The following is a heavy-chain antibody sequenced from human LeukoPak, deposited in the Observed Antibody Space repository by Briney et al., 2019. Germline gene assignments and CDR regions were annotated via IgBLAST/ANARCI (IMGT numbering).Heavy chain of an antibody. CDR3: VNSGFDA. D-gene: IGHD3-10*01. J-gene: IGHJ5*02. CDR1: GFTFSSYG. V-gene: IGHV3-30*02. Sequence: RRSLRLSCAASGFTFSSYGMDWVRQAPAKGLEWVAFIHYDGTNEYYTDSVKGRFTISRDNFKNTLSLQMNGLRVEDTALYYCVNSGFDAWGQGTLVTVSS. CDR2: IHYDGTNE.